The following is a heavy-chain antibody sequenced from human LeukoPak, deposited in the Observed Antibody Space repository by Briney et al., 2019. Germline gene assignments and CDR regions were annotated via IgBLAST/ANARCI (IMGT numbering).Heavy chain of an antibody. CDR3: AKGGDGYNYYFDY. J-gene: IGHJ4*02. D-gene: IGHD5-24*01. V-gene: IGHV3-23*01. CDR1: GFAFSDYA. CDR2: ISGSGGSI. Sequence: GGSLRLSCTASGFAFSDYAMSWVRQAPGKGLEWVSGISGSGGSIRYADSVKGRFIISRDNSKNTLYLQMNSLRAEDTAVYYCAKGGDGYNYYFDYWGQETLVTVSS.